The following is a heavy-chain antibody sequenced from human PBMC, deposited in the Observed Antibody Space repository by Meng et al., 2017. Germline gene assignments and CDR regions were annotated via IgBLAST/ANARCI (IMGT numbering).Heavy chain of an antibody. CDR2: ISSSGSTI. V-gene: IGHV3-48*03. CDR1: GFTFSSYE. D-gene: IGHD3-22*01. J-gene: IGHJ4*02. Sequence: GESLKISCAASGFTFSSYEMNWVRQAPGKGLEWVSYISSSGSTIYYADSVKGRFTISRDNAKNSLYLQMNSLRAEDTAVYYCARDLGAYYYDSSGYYYVNWGQGTLVTVSS. CDR3: ARDLGAYYYDSSGYYYVN.